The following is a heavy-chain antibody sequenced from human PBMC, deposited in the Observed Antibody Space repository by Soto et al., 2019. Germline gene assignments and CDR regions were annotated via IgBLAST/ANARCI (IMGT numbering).Heavy chain of an antibody. Sequence: GSLRLSCIASGFTSSNDWMSWVRQAPGKGLEWIGYSSNSGSFTRYADSVKGRFSISRDNAKNSLYLQINSLRGDDTAIYYCVRSGDNYNLLDYWGQGT. CDR3: VRSGDNYNLLDY. V-gene: IGHV3-11*06. J-gene: IGHJ4*02. D-gene: IGHD1-1*01. CDR1: GFTSSNDW. CDR2: SSNSGSFT.